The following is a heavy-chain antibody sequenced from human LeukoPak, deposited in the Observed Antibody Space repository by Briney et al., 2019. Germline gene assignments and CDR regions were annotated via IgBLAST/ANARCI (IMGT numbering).Heavy chain of an antibody. CDR2: ISYDGSNK. CDR1: GFTFSSYG. CDR3: AKDQGHIVVVTAHYYYGMDV. D-gene: IGHD2-21*02. Sequence: PGRSLRLSCAASGFTFSSYGMHWVRQAPGKGLEGVAVISYDGSNKYYADSVKGRFTISRDNSKNTLYLQMNSLRAEDTAVYYCAKDQGHIVVVTAHYYYGMDVRGQGTTVTVSS. V-gene: IGHV3-30*18. J-gene: IGHJ6*02.